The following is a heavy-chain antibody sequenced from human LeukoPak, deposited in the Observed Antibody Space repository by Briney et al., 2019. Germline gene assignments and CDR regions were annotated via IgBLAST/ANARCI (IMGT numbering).Heavy chain of an antibody. J-gene: IGHJ5*02. V-gene: IGHV1-8*03. CDR1: GYTFTSYD. Sequence: GASVKVSCKASGYTFTSYDINWVRQATGQGLEWMGWMNPNSGNTGYAQKFQGRVTITRNTSISTAYMELSSLRSEDTAVYYCARGSRRIGYCSGGSCRNWFDPWGQGTLVTVSS. D-gene: IGHD2-15*01. CDR3: ARGSRRIGYCSGGSCRNWFDP. CDR2: MNPNSGNT.